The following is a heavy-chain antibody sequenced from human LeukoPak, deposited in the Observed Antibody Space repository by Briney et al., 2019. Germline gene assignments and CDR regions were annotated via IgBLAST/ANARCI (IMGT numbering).Heavy chain of an antibody. CDR1: GFTFSDHH. J-gene: IGHJ3*01. V-gene: IGHV3-72*01. D-gene: IGHD1-26*01. CDR3: VRPPYSGSSQPDFDA. CDR2: SRDKAKSYST. Sequence: QTGGSLRLSCAASGFTFSDHHMDWVRQAPGKGLEWVGRSRDKAKSYSTDYAASVKGRFTISRDDSKSSLYLQMNFLKSEDTAMYYCVRPPYSGSSQPDFDAWGQGTLVTVSS.